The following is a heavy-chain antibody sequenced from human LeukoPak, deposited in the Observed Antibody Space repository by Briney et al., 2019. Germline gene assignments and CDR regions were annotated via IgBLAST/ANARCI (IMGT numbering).Heavy chain of an antibody. CDR3: ARLLGYCSGGSCYPRWFAP. V-gene: IGHV4-59*08. CDR1: GGSISSHY. D-gene: IGHD2-15*01. Sequence: SETLSLTCTVSGGSISSHYWNWTRQPPGKGVEWIGYISYSGSTNYNPSLKSRVTMSLDTSKNHFSLKLTSVTAADTAVYYCARLLGYCSGGSCYPRWFAPWGQGTLVTVSS. CDR2: ISYSGST. J-gene: IGHJ5*02.